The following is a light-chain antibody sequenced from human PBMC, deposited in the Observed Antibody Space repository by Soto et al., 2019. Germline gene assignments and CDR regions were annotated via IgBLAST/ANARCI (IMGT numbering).Light chain of an antibody. CDR1: QIVSGKY. V-gene: IGKV3-20*01. CDR2: GAS. J-gene: IGKJ1*01. CDR3: QQYGSSGT. Sequence: EIVLTQAPATLALSPAERSLLSWWASQIVSGKYLAWYHQRPGQAPRLLIYGASNRATGIPDRFSGSGSGTDFTLTISRLEPEDFAVYYCQQYGSSGTFGQGTKVDIK.